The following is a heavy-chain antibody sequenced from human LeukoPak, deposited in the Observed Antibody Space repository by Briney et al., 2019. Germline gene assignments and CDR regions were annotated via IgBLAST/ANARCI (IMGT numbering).Heavy chain of an antibody. D-gene: IGHD4-23*01. J-gene: IGHJ4*02. CDR3: ARDQLVTPYEYYFDY. CDR1: GYTFTSYY. CDR2: ISPSGGST. V-gene: IGHV1-46*01. Sequence: ASVKVSCKASGYTFTSYYMHWVRQAPGQGLEWMGIISPSGGSTSYAQKFQGRVTMTRDTSTSTVYMELSSLRSEDTAVYYCARDQLVTPYEYYFDYWGQGTLVTVSS.